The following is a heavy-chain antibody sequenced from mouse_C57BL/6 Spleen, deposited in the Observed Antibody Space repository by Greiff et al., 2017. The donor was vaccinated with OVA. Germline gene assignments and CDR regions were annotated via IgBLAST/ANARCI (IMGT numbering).Heavy chain of an antibody. CDR3: ARGERYYGSSPRFAY. CDR1: GFTFSDYY. CDR2: INYDGSST. Sequence: EVMLVESEGGLVQPGSSMKLSCTASGFTFSDYYMAWVRQVPEKGLEWVANINYDGSSTYYLDSLKSRFIISRDTAKNILYLQMSSLKSEDPATYYCARGERYYGSSPRFAYWGQGTLLTVSA. D-gene: IGHD1-1*01. V-gene: IGHV5-16*01. J-gene: IGHJ3*01.